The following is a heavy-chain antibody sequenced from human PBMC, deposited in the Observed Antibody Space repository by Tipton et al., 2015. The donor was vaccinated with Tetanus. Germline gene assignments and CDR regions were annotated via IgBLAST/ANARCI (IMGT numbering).Heavy chain of an antibody. V-gene: IGHV3-7*01. Sequence: SLRLSCAASGFTFSNYWMHWVRQAPGKGLEWVANIRQDGSEKYYSYSVKGRFTISRDNAKSSLYLQMNSLRVEDTAVYYCARDMDYWGQGTLVTVSS. J-gene: IGHJ4*02. CDR2: IRQDGSEK. CDR1: GFTFSNYW. CDR3: ARDMDY.